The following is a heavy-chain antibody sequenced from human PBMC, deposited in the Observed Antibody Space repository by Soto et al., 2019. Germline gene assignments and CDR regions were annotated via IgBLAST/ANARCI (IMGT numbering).Heavy chain of an antibody. D-gene: IGHD2-15*01. V-gene: IGHV1-3*01. CDR2: INPDNGST. Sequence: ASVKVSCKASGYTFTRYTMNWVRQAPGQRLEWMGWINPDNGSTKSSQKFQDRVIITRDTSASTAYMDLSSLRSEDTAVYYCARGIATGQLDPWGQGTLVTVSS. CDR3: ARGIATGQLDP. CDR1: GYTFTRYT. J-gene: IGHJ5*02.